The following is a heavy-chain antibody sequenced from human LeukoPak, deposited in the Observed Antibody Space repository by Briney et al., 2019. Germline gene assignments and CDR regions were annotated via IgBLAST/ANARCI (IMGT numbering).Heavy chain of an antibody. CDR1: GGSISSYY. V-gene: IGHV4-59*01. CDR3: ARDPVVDAFDI. Sequence: SETLSLTCTVSGGSISSYYWSWIRQPPGKGLEWIGYIYYSGSTNYNPSLKGRVTISVDTSKNQFSLKLSSVTAADTAVYYCARDPVVDAFDIWGQGTMVTVSS. J-gene: IGHJ3*02. CDR2: IYYSGST.